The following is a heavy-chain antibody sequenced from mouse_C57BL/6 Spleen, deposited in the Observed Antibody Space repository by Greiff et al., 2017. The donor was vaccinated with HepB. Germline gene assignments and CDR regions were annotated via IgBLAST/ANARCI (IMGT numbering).Heavy chain of an antibody. CDR3: AIGNPYYAMDY. D-gene: IGHD2-1*01. CDR2: INPSTGGT. CDR1: GYSFTGYY. J-gene: IGHJ4*01. Sequence: EVQLQQSGPELVKPGASVKISCKASGYSFTGYYMNWVKQSPEKSLEWIGEINPSTGGTTYNQKFKAKATLTVDKSSSTAYMQLKSLTSEDSAVYYCAIGNPYYAMDYWGQGTSVTVSS. V-gene: IGHV1-42*01.